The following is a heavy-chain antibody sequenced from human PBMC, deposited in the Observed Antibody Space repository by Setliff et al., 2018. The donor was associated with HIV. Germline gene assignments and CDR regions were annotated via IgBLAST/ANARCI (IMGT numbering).Heavy chain of an antibody. CDR3: ARGGVGSFDY. Sequence: GGSLRLSCAASGFTFSYYWMHWVRQAPGKGPVWVARIDANGRGTSYADSVKGRFTISGDNAKNMLYVQMNSLRAEDTAVYYCARGGVGSFDYWGQGTLVTVSS. CDR1: GFTFSYYW. J-gene: IGHJ4*02. V-gene: IGHV3-74*01. CDR2: IDANGRGT. D-gene: IGHD1-26*01.